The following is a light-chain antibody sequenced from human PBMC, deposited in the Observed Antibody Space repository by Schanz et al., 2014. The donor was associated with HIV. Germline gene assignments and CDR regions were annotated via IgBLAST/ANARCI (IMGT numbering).Light chain of an antibody. CDR3: QQLNVFPPT. CDR2: AAS. J-gene: IGKJ1*01. Sequence: DIQLTQSPSFLAASVGDRVTITCRASQDISNYLPWYQQSPGKAPKLLIYAASTLQSGVPSRFSGSGFGTEFTLTISRLQPDDFATYYCQQLNVFPPTFGQGTQVDI. V-gene: IGKV1-9*01. CDR1: QDISNY.